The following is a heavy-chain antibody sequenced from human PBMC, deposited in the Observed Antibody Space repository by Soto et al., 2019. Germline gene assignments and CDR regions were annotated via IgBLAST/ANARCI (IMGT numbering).Heavy chain of an antibody. CDR3: ARGAFYYDGSAYYSN. CDR2: ISSSSSYI. V-gene: IGHV3-21*01. D-gene: IGHD3-22*01. Sequence: EVQLVESGGGLVKPGGSLRLSCAASGFTFSSYSMNWVRQAPGKGLEWVSSISSSSSYIYYADSVKGRFTISRDNAKNSRYLQMNSLRAEDTAVYYCARGAFYYDGSAYYSNWGQGTLVTVSS. J-gene: IGHJ4*02. CDR1: GFTFSSYS.